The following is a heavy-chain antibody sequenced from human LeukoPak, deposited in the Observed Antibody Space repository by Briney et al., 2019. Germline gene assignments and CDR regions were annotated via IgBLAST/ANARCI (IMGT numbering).Heavy chain of an antibody. CDR3: VKFLQRIMAMDY. CDR1: GFTYSSYA. J-gene: IGHJ4*02. CDR2: LSESGGNT. Sequence: GGSLRLSCAASGFTYSSYAMTWVRQAPGKGLEWVSGLSESGGNTYYADSVKGRFTISRDNAKNTLFLQMNSLRVEDTAVYYCVKFLQRIMAMDYWGQGSLVTVSS. V-gene: IGHV3-23*01. D-gene: IGHD5-24*01.